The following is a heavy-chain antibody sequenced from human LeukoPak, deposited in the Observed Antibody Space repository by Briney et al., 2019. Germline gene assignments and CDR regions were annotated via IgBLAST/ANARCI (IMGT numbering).Heavy chain of an antibody. Sequence: GGSLRLSCAASGFTFSDYYMSWIRQAPGKGLEWVSGINWNGASTGYVDSAKGRFTISRDNAKNSLYLQMNSLRAEDTALYYCARGSVYSSGWFFDYWGQGTLVTVSS. V-gene: IGHV3-20*04. CDR3: ARGSVYSSGWFFDY. CDR1: GFTFSDYY. CDR2: INWNGAST. D-gene: IGHD6-19*01. J-gene: IGHJ4*02.